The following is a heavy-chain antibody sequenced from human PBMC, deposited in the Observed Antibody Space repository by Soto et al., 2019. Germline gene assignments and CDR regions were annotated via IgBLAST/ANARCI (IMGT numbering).Heavy chain of an antibody. Sequence: SETLSLTCTVSGGSISSGDYYWSWVRQHPGKGLEWIGYRSYSGSTYYSPSLKSRVTIEVDTSRNQFSLRLSSVTAADTAVYYCAREGGLAYCGGDCLYNWFDPWGQGTLVTVSS. CDR3: AREGGLAYCGGDCLYNWFDP. V-gene: IGHV4-31*03. CDR1: GGSISSGDYY. CDR2: RSYSGST. J-gene: IGHJ5*02. D-gene: IGHD2-21*02.